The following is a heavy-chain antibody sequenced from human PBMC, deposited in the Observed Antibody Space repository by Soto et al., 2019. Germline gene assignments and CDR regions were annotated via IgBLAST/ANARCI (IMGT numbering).Heavy chain of an antibody. D-gene: IGHD3-10*01. CDR2: IYYSGST. J-gene: IGHJ6*02. Sequence: XGTLYLTCTVSGGSVSSGDYFGSWLRQSPGKRLEWIAYIYYSGSTNYNPSLKSRATISVDTSKSQVSLTLTSMTAADAALYYCARSPNYYYYGFDVWGQGTAVTVS. CDR3: ARSPNYYYYGFDV. V-gene: IGHV4-61*08. CDR1: GGSVSSGDYF.